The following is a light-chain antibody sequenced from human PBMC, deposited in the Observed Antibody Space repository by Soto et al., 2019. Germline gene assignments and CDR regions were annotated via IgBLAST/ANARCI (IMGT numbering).Light chain of an antibody. CDR3: QQYNGYSMYT. Sequence: DIQMTQSPSTLSASVGDRVTITCRASQSISSWLAWYQQKPGQAPKLLIYKASSLESGVPSRFSGSGSGTDCTLTISSMQPDDVATYYYQQYNGYSMYTFGQGTKLEIK. CDR1: QSISSW. J-gene: IGKJ2*01. CDR2: KAS. V-gene: IGKV1-5*03.